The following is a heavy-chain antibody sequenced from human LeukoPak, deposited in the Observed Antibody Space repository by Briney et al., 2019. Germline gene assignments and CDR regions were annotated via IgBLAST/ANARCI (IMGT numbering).Heavy chain of an antibody. CDR1: GFRFSTYC. D-gene: IGHD1-26*01. CDR2: ITDDGSNQ. V-gene: IGHV3-30*03. CDR3: ATKESGTYYN. J-gene: IGHJ4*02. Sequence: GTSLRHSCAGSGFRFSTYCIHWVRQAPARGLECVALITDDGSNQYYAESVKGRFTISRDNAKSTMYLQMNGLRGEDTAVYYCATKESGTYYNWGQGTLVTVSS.